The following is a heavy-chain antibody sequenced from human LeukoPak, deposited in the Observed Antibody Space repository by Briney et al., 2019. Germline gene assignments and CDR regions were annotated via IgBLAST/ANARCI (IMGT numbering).Heavy chain of an antibody. Sequence: ASVKVSCNASGYTFTSYGISWVRQAPGQGLEWMGWISAYNGNTNYAQKLQGRVTMTTDTSTSTAYMELRSLRSDDTAVYYCARQYYSSSWYYFDYWGQGTLVTVSS. CDR3: ARQYYSSSWYYFDY. J-gene: IGHJ4*02. V-gene: IGHV1-18*01. CDR2: ISAYNGNT. CDR1: GYTFTSYG. D-gene: IGHD6-13*01.